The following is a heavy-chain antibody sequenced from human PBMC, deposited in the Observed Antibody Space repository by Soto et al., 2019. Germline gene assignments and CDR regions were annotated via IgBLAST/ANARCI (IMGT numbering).Heavy chain of an antibody. CDR3: ARDGSDSYGLDV. V-gene: IGHV4-4*07. D-gene: IGHD6-25*01. J-gene: IGHJ6*02. Sequence: SETLSLTCTVSGGSVSSYYWSWVRQPAGKGLEWIGRLYNSGNTNYNPSLKSRVIMSAEMSKNQFSLKLSSVTAADTAVHYCARDGSDSYGLDVWGQGTTVTVSS. CDR1: GGSVSSYY. CDR2: LYNSGNT.